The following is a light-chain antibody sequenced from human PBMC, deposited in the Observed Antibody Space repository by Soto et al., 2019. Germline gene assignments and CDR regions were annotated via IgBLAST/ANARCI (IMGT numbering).Light chain of an antibody. CDR2: DAS. CDR1: QSIRTW. J-gene: IGKJ1*01. V-gene: IGKV1-5*01. CDR3: QQYNSDLWT. Sequence: IQMSQSPSTLSASVGDRVTMTCRASQSIRTWLAWFQQKPGKAPKLLISDASSLESGVPSRFSGRGSRTEFTLTISSLQPDDFATYYCQQYNSDLWTFGQGTKIEI.